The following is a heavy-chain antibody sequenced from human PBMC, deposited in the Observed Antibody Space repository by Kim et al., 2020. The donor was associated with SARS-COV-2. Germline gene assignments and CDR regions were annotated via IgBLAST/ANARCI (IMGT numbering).Heavy chain of an antibody. J-gene: IGHJ4*01. Sequence: GGSLRLSCAASGLLFSVFGMHWVRQAPGKGLEWVAFISYDGTTQYYGQSVKGRFTISRDNSKNTLHLQMNSLRGEDTPVYFCAKDRTHHRRPHYFD. CDR2: ISYDGTTQ. CDR1: GLLFSVFG. V-gene: IGHV3-30*18. CDR3: AKDRTHHRRPHYFD.